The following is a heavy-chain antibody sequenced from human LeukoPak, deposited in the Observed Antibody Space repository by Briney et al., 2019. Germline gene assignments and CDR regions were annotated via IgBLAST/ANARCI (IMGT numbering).Heavy chain of an antibody. J-gene: IGHJ4*02. CDR1: GFTFSDYY. CDR3: ARDTYYDFWSGSRGDCFDY. Sequence: KPGGSLRLSCAASGFTFSDYYMSWIRQAPGKGLEWVSYISSSGSTIYYADSVKGRFTISRDNAKNSLYLQMNSLRAEDTAVYYCARDTYYDFWSGSRGDCFDYWGQGTLVTVSS. CDR2: ISSSGSTI. V-gene: IGHV3-11*04. D-gene: IGHD3-3*01.